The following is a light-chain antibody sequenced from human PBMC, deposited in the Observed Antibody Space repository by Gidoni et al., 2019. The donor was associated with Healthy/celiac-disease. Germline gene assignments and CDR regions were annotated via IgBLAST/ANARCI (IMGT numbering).Light chain of an antibody. CDR3: CSYAGSSILV. CDR2: EVS. J-gene: IGLJ2*01. CDR1: SSDVGSYNL. Sequence: QSALTQPASVSGSPGQSITISCTGTSSDVGSYNLVSWYQQQPGKAPKLMIYEVSKRPSGVSNRFSGSKSGNTASLTISGLQAEDEADYYCCSYAGSSILVFGGGTKLTVL. V-gene: IGLV2-23*02.